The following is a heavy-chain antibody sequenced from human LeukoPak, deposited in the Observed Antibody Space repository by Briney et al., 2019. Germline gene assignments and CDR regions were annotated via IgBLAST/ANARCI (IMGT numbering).Heavy chain of an antibody. D-gene: IGHD6-13*01. CDR2: ISSSSSYM. CDR1: GFSFSSYS. CDR3: ARGGYSSSWYHDS. Sequence: GGSLRLSCATSGFSFSSYSMNWVRQAPGKGLEWVSSISSSSSYMYYADSVKGRFTISRDNAKNSLYMQVNSLRAEDTAVYYCARGGYSSSWYHDSWGQGTLVTVSS. J-gene: IGHJ4*02. V-gene: IGHV3-21*01.